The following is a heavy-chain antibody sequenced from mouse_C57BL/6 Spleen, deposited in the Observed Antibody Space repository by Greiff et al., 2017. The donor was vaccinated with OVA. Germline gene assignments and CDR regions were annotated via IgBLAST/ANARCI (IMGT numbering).Heavy chain of an antibody. J-gene: IGHJ3*01. CDR3: ARCGTSFAY. CDR2: IYPGSGNT. D-gene: IGHD4-1*01. Sequence: QVQLQQSGAELVRPGASVKLSCKASGYTFTDYYINWVKQRPGQGLEWIARIYPGSGNTYYNEKFKGKATLTAEKSSSTAYMQLSSLTSEDCAVYFCARCGTSFAYWGQGTLVTVSA. CDR1: GYTFTDYY. V-gene: IGHV1-76*01.